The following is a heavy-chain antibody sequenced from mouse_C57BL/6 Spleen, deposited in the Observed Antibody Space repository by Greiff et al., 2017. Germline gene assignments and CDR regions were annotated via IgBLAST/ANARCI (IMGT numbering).Heavy chain of an antibody. Sequence: EVQLQQSGPELVKPGASVKRSCKASGYSFTGYYMNWVKQSPEKSLEWIGEINPSTGGTTYNQKFKAKATLTVDKSSSTAYMQLKSLTSEDSAVHYCARTGSSTHYAMDYWGQGTSVTVSS. V-gene: IGHV1-42*01. CDR1: GYSFTGYY. CDR3: ARTGSSTHYAMDY. J-gene: IGHJ4*01. CDR2: INPSTGGT. D-gene: IGHD1-1*01.